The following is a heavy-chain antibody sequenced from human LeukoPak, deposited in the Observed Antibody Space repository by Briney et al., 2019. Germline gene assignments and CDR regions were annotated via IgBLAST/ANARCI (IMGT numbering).Heavy chain of an antibody. Sequence: GRSLRLSCAASGFTFSSYSMNWVRQAPGKGLEWISSISSSSNYIYYADSVKGRFTISRDNAKNSLYLQMNSLRADDTAMYYCARDLHGESCTTPNCSWGQGTLVTVSS. CDR3: ARDLHGESCTTPNCS. CDR2: ISSSSNYI. D-gene: IGHD3-10*01. V-gene: IGHV3-21*01. J-gene: IGHJ4*02. CDR1: GFTFSSYS.